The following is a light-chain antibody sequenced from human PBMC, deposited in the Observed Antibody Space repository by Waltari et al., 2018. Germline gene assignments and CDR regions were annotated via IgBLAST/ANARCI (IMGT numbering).Light chain of an antibody. CDR3: QTWGTGIRWV. V-gene: IGLV4-69*01. CDR1: SGHSSYA. Sequence: QLVLTQSPSASASLGASVKLTCTLNSGHSSYAIAWHQQQPEQGPRYLMNVNSDGSHSKGDGIPDRFSGSSSGAERYLTISSLQSEDEADYYCQTWGTGIRWVFGGGTKLTVL. J-gene: IGLJ3*02. CDR2: VNSDGSH.